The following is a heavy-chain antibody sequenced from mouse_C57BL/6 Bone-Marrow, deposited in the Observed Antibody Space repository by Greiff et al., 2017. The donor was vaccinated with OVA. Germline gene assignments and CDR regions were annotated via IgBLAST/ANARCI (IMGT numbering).Heavy chain of an antibody. CDR1: GYTFTSYG. CDR2: IYPRSGNT. CDR3: AGERIYYYGSSWAY. J-gene: IGHJ3*01. D-gene: IGHD1-1*01. Sequence: QVQLQQSGAELARPGASVKLSCKASGYTFTSYGISWVKQRTGQGLEWIGEIYPRSGNTYYNEKFKGKATLTADKSSSTAYMELRSLTSEDSAVYFCAGERIYYYGSSWAYWGQGTLVTVSA. V-gene: IGHV1-81*01.